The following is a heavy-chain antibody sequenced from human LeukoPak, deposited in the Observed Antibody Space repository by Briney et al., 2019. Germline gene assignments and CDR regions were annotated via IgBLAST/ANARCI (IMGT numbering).Heavy chain of an antibody. D-gene: IGHD3-16*01. CDR2: ISASGHYT. J-gene: IGHJ6*03. Sequence: GGSLRLSCEVSGFTFGNSAMSWVRQAPGKGLEWISGISASGHYTYTADSLKGRFTISRDNSKNTLYPQMNSLRAEDTALYYCAKDGSWGDYYFYFYIDVWGKGTTVTVSS. V-gene: IGHV3-23*01. CDR3: AKDGSWGDYYFYFYIDV. CDR1: GFTFGNSA.